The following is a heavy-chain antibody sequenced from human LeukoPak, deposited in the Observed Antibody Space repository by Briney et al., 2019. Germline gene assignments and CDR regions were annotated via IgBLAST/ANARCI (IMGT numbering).Heavy chain of an antibody. CDR3: ARPYYGDYMNGDY. CDR2: IYYSGST. V-gene: IGHV4-39*07. J-gene: IGHJ4*02. D-gene: IGHD4-17*01. CDR1: GGSISSSSYY. Sequence: SETLSLTCTVSGGSISSSSYYWGWIRQPPGKGLEWIGSIYYSGSTNYNPSLKSRVTISVDTSKNQFSLKLSSVTAADTAVYYCARPYYGDYMNGDYWGQGTLVTVSS.